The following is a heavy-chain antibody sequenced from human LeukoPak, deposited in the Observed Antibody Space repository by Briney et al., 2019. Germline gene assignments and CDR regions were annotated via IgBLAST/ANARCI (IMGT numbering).Heavy chain of an antibody. D-gene: IGHD3-10*01. CDR3: ARESVRFGELLYYYGMDV. CDR1: GYTFTSYG. CDR2: ISAYNGNT. V-gene: IGHV1-18*01. Sequence: ASVKVSCKASGYTFTSYGISWVRQAPGQGLEWMGWISAYNGNTNYVQKLQGRVTMTTDTSTSTAYMELRSLRSDDTAVYYCARESVRFGELLYYYGMDVWGQGTTVTVSS. J-gene: IGHJ6*02.